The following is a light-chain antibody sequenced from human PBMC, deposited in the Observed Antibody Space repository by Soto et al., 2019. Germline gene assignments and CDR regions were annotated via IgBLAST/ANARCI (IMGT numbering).Light chain of an antibody. Sequence: DIVMTQSPDSLAVSLGERATVNCKSSQSVLLSSNNKNYLAWYQQKTGQPPKPLFYWASTRESGVPDRFSGSGSGTDFTLTISSLQAEDVAVYYCQQYYNTPITFGQGTRLEIK. V-gene: IGKV4-1*01. CDR3: QQYYNTPIT. CDR2: WAS. J-gene: IGKJ5*01. CDR1: QSVLLSSNNKNY.